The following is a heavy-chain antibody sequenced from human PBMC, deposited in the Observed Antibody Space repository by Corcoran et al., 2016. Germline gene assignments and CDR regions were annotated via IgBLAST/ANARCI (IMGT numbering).Heavy chain of an antibody. CDR3: TTDRAPYSSSWYGNDY. J-gene: IGHJ4*02. V-gene: IGHV3-15*01. Sequence: EVQLVESGGGLVKPGGSLRLSCAASGFTFSNAWMSWVRQAPGKGLEWVGRIKSKTNGGTTDYAAPVKGRFTISRDDSKNTLYLQMNSLKTEDTAGYYWTTDRAPYSSSWYGNDYWGQGTLVTVSS. CDR2: IKSKTNGGTT. CDR1: GFTFSNAW. D-gene: IGHD6-13*01.